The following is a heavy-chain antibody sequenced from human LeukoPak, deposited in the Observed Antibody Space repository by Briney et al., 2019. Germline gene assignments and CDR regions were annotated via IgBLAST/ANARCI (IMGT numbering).Heavy chain of an antibody. CDR3: ARGPDFYDSSGYYPM. D-gene: IGHD3-22*01. V-gene: IGHV4-34*01. J-gene: IGHJ4*02. CDR2: INHSGST. Sequence: TSSETLSLTCAVYGGSFRNYYWSWIRQPPGKGLEWIGDINHSGSTKYNPSLKSRVTISVDRSKNQFSLKLSSVTAADTAVYYCARGPDFYDSSGYYPMWGQGTLVTVSS. CDR1: GGSFRNYY.